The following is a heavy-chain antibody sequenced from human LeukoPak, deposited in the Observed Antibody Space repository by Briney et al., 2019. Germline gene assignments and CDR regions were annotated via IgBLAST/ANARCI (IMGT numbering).Heavy chain of an antibody. J-gene: IGHJ4*02. CDR3: ARDQSHFGSGSPSNY. Sequence: ASVKVSCKASGYTFTSYYMHWVRQAPGQGLEWMGIINPSGGSTSYAQKFQGRVTMTRDTSTSTAYMELTSLRSDDTAVYYCARDQSHFGSGSPSNYWGQGTLVTVSS. CDR1: GYTFTSYY. CDR2: INPSGGST. D-gene: IGHD3-10*01. V-gene: IGHV1-46*01.